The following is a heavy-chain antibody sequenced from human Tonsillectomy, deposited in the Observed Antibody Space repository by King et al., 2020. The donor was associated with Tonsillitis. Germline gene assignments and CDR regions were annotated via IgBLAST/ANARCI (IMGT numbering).Heavy chain of an antibody. D-gene: IGHD3-16*02. Sequence: QLVQSGAEVKKPGASVKVSCKASGYTFTSSYMHWVRQAPGQGLEWMGIINPSGGSTTYARKFQGRVTMTRDTSTSTVCMELSSLRSEDTAVYYCARGPQNWGTYRYDSYYHGMDAWGQGTTVTVSS. CDR2: INPSGGST. CDR1: GYTFTSSY. V-gene: IGHV1-46*01. CDR3: ARGPQNWGTYRYDSYYHGMDA. J-gene: IGHJ6*02.